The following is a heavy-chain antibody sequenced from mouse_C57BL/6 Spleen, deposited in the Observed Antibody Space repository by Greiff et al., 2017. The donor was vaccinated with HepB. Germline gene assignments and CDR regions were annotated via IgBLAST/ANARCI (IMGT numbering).Heavy chain of an antibody. Sequence: QVQLKESGPGLVAPSQSLSITCTVSGFSFTSYAISWVRQPPGKGLEWLGVIWTGGGTNYNSSLKSRLSISKDNSKSQVFLKMNGLQTYDTARYYCARVTTVVAHYAMDDWGQGTSGTVSS. D-gene: IGHD1-1*01. CDR2: IWTGGGT. CDR3: ARVTTVVAHYAMDD. V-gene: IGHV2-9-1*01. J-gene: IGHJ4*01. CDR1: GFSFTSYA.